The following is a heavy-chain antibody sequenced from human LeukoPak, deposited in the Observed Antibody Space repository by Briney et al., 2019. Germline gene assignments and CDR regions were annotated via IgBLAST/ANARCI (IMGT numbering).Heavy chain of an antibody. V-gene: IGHV5-51*01. CDR1: GYSFTTYW. CDR3: ARPRRWGMMGAFDI. D-gene: IGHD3-16*01. CDR2: IYPGDSDT. Sequence: GESLKISCTASGYSFTTYWIGWVRQMPGKGLEWMGIIYPGDSDTRYSPSFRGQVTISADKSISTAYLQWSSLKASDTAMYYCARPRRWGMMGAFDIWGQGTMVTVSS. J-gene: IGHJ3*02.